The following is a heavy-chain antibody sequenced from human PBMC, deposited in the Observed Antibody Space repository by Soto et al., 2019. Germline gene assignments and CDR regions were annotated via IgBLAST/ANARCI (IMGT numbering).Heavy chain of an antibody. Sequence: QVQLVQSGAEVKKPGSSVKVSCKASGGTFSSYTISWVRQAPGQGLEWMGRIIPILGIANYAQKFQGRVMITADKSTSTAYMELSRLRSEDTAVYYCAREGVAAADFDYWGQGTLVTVSS. CDR2: IIPILGIA. D-gene: IGHD6-13*01. V-gene: IGHV1-69*08. CDR1: GGTFSSYT. CDR3: AREGVAAADFDY. J-gene: IGHJ4*02.